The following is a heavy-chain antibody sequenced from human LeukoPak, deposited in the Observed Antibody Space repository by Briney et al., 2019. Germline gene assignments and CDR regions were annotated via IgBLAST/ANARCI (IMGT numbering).Heavy chain of an antibody. D-gene: IGHD3-22*01. CDR2: IYTSGST. CDR1: GGSISSGSYY. Sequence: SETLSLTCTASGGSISSGSYYWSWIRQPAGKGLEWIGRIYTSGSTNYNPSLKSRVTISVDTSKNQFSLKLSSVTAADTAVYYCARFSYDSSGYYGSNYWGQGTLVTVSS. V-gene: IGHV4-61*02. J-gene: IGHJ4*02. CDR3: ARFSYDSSGYYGSNY.